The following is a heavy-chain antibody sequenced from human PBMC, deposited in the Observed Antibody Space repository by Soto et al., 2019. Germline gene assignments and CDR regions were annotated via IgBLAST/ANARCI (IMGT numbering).Heavy chain of an antibody. V-gene: IGHV3-33*01. CDR3: ARGPNIVVVVAASPSAEYFQH. CDR1: GFTFSSYG. D-gene: IGHD2-15*01. Sequence: GGSLRLSCAASGFTFSSYGMHWVRQAPGKGLEWVAVIWYDGSNKYYADSVKGRFTISRDNSKNTLYLQMNSLRAEDTAVYYCARGPNIVVVVAASPSAEYFQHWGQGTLVTAPQ. J-gene: IGHJ1*01. CDR2: IWYDGSNK.